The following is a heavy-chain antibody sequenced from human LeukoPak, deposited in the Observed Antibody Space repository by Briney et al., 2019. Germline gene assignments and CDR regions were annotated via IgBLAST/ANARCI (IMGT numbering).Heavy chain of an antibody. J-gene: IGHJ4*02. CDR2: INHSGST. CDR3: ARVGRYSYGATFFDY. D-gene: IGHD5-18*01. CDR1: GGSFSGYY. V-gene: IGHV4-34*01. Sequence: SETLSLTCAVYGGSFSGYYWSWIRQPPGKGLEWIGEINHSGSTNYNPSLKSRVTISVVTSKNQFSLKLSSVTAADTAVYYCARVGRYSYGATFFDYWGQGTLVTVSS.